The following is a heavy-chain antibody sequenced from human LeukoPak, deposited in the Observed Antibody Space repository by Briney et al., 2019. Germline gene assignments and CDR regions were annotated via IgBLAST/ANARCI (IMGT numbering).Heavy chain of an antibody. CDR3: ARVSTTSSGWYYYYYMDV. J-gene: IGHJ6*03. CDR1: GGSISSSSYY. D-gene: IGHD6-19*01. Sequence: PSETLSLTCTVSGGSISSSSYYWGWIRQPPGKGLEWIGSIYYSGSTYYNPSLKSRVTISVDTSKNQFSLKLSSVTAADTAVYYCARVSTTSSGWYYYYYMDVWGKGTAVTVSS. V-gene: IGHV4-39*07. CDR2: IYYSGST.